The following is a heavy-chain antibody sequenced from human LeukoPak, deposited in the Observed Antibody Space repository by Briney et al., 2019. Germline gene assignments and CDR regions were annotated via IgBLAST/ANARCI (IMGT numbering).Heavy chain of an antibody. Sequence: PGGSLRLSCAASGFTFSSYAMHWVRQAPGKGLEWVALISCDGSNKYPADSLKGRFTISRDNSKSTLFLEMNSLRPEDTAVYYCAKYAGAGAYDRHNEFDSWGQGTLVTVSS. CDR3: AKYAGAGAYDRHNEFDS. CDR2: ISCDGSNK. V-gene: IGHV3-30*04. D-gene: IGHD3-22*01. J-gene: IGHJ4*02. CDR1: GFTFSSYA.